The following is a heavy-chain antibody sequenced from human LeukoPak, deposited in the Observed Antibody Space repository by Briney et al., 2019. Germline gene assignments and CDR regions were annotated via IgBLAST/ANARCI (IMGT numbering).Heavy chain of an antibody. CDR3: ARNPWGYSYGQDV. CDR1: GGSFSGYY. Sequence: SETLSLTCAVYGGSFSGYYWSWIRQPPGKRLEWIGEINHSGSTNYNPSLKSRVTISVDTSKNQFSLKLSSVTAADTAVYYCARNPWGYSYGQDVWGKGTTVTVSS. V-gene: IGHV4-34*01. D-gene: IGHD5-18*01. CDR2: INHSGST. J-gene: IGHJ6*04.